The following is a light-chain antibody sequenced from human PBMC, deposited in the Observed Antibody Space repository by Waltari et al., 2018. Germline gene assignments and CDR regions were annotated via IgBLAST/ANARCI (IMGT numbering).Light chain of an antibody. J-gene: IGKJ2*01. CDR1: QSVLSSSNNKNY. CDR3: QQCYTFPYT. Sequence: DIVMTQYPDSLAVSLGERATINCKSSQSVLSSSNNKNYLGWYQQKPGPPPKLLIAWASTREAGVPDRFSGSGSGTDFTLTIISLQAEDVAVYYCQQCYTFPYTFGQGTKLEIK. CDR2: WAS. V-gene: IGKV4-1*01.